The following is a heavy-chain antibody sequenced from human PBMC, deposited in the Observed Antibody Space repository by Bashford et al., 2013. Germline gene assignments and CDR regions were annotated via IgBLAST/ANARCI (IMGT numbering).Heavy chain of an antibody. V-gene: IGHV1-2*02. J-gene: IGHJ3*02. CDR1: GYTFTGYY. CDR3: ARGSRESGTTNEAFEI. CDR2: INPNSGGT. Sequence: VASVKVSCKASGYTFTGYYMHWVRQAPGQGLEWMGWINPNSGGTNYAQKFQGRVTMTRDTSISTAYMELSRLRSDDTAVYFCARGSRESGTTNEAFEIWGQGTMVTVSS. D-gene: IGHD2/OR15-2a*01.